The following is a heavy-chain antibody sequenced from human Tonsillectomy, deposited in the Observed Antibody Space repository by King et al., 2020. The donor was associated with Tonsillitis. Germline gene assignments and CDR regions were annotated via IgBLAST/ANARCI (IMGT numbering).Heavy chain of an antibody. J-gene: IGHJ4*02. CDR1: GFTFSSYG. V-gene: IGHV3-30*03. Sequence: HVQLVESGGGVVQPGRSLRLSCAASGFTFSSYGMHWVRQAPGKGLEWVAVISYDGSNKYYADSVKCRFTISRDNSKNTLYLQMNSLRAEDTAVYYCARGGYYYGSGSYYQLHYFDYWGQGTLVTVSS. CDR2: ISYDGSNK. D-gene: IGHD3-10*01. CDR3: ARGGYYYGSGSYYQLHYFDY.